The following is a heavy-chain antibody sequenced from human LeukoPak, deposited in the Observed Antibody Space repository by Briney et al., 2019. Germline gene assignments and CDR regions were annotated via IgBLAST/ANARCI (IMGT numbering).Heavy chain of an antibody. V-gene: IGHV3-21*01. Sequence: GGSLRLSCAASGFTFSSYSMNWVRQAPGKGLEWVSSISSSSSYIYYADSVKGRFTISRDNAKNSLYLQMNSLRAEDTAVYYCARDQGIAEPVDYWGQGTLVTVSS. J-gene: IGHJ4*02. CDR1: GFTFSSYS. D-gene: IGHD6-13*01. CDR2: ISSSSSYI. CDR3: ARDQGIAEPVDY.